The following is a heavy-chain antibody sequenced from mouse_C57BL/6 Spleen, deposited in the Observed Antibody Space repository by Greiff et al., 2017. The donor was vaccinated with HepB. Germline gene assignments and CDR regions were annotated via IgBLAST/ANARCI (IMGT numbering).Heavy chain of an antibody. CDR1: GYTFTDYN. Sequence: VQLQQSGPELVKPGASVKMSCKASGYTFTDYNMHWVKQSHGKSLEWIGYINPNNGGTSYNQKFKGKATLTVNKSSSTAYMELRSLTSEDSAVYYCANYYGSRGDWYFDVWGTGTTVTVSS. J-gene: IGHJ1*03. CDR2: INPNNGGT. V-gene: IGHV1-22*01. CDR3: ANYYGSRGDWYFDV. D-gene: IGHD1-1*01.